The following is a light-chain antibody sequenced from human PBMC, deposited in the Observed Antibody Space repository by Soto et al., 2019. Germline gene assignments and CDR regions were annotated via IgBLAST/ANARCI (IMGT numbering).Light chain of an antibody. CDR1: SSDVGGYTF. CDR2: DVS. V-gene: IGLV2-14*03. Sequence: QSALTQPASVSGSPGQSITISCTGTSSDVGGYTFVSWYQQQPGKAPKVMIYDVSNRPSGVSNRFSGSKSGNTASLTISGLQAEDAADYYCTSYKTSDTVVFGGGTKLTVL. J-gene: IGLJ2*01. CDR3: TSYKTSDTVV.